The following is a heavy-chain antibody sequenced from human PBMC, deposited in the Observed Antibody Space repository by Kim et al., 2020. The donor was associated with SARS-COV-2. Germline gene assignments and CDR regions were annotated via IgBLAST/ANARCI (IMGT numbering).Heavy chain of an antibody. D-gene: IGHD3-10*01. CDR3: ASLHALMVRGVIIGAFDI. J-gene: IGHJ3*02. CDR2: IYYSGST. V-gene: IGHV4-31*03. Sequence: SETLSLTCTVSGGSISSGGYYWSWIRQHPGKGLEWIGYIYYSGSTYYNPSLKSRVTISVDTSKNQFSLKLSSVTAADTAVYYCASLHALMVRGVIIGAFDIWGQGTMVTVSS. CDR1: GGSISSGGYY.